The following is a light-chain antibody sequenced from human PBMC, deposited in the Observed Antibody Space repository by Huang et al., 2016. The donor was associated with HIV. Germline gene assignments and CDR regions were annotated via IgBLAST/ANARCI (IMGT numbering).Light chain of an antibody. V-gene: IGKV1-9*01. CDR1: QGISSY. CDR3: QQLNSYPPT. CDR2: AAS. J-gene: IGKJ1*01. Sequence: IQLTQSPSSLSASVGDRVTIPCRASQGISSYLAWYQQKPGKVPKLLIYAASTLQSGVPSRFSGSGSGTDFTLTISSLQPEDFATYHCQQLNSYPPTFGQGTKVEIK.